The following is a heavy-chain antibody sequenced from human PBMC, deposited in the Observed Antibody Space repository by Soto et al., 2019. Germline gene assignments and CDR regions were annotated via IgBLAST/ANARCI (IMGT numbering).Heavy chain of an antibody. CDR2: ISGNGGTT. D-gene: IGHD2-15*01. Sequence: EQQLLESGGGLAQPGGSLRLSCVASGFTFSTYAMSWVRQAPGEGLECVSSISGNGGTTSYADSVKGRFAISRDNSKNTLYLQMNSLRAEDTAVYYCAKTNFGGHSVWGQGIVVTVSS. CDR3: AKTNFGGHSV. CDR1: GFTFSTYA. J-gene: IGHJ4*02. V-gene: IGHV3-23*01.